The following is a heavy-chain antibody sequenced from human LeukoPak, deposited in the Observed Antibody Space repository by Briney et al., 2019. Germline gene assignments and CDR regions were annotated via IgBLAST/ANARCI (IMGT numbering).Heavy chain of an antibody. J-gene: IGHJ4*02. CDR1: GGSLSSYY. CDR2: IYYSGST. V-gene: IGHV4-59*01. Sequence: SETLSLTCTVSGGSLSSYYWSWIRQPPGKGLEWIGYIYYSGSTNYNPSLKSRVTISVDTSKNQFSLKLSSVTAADTAVYYCARATSPNYYFDYWGQGTLVTVSS. D-gene: IGHD4/OR15-4a*01. CDR3: ARATSPNYYFDY.